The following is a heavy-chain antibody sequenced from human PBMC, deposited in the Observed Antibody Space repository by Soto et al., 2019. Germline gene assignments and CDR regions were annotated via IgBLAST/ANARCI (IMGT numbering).Heavy chain of an antibody. D-gene: IGHD3-22*01. Sequence: QVQLQESGPGLVKPSQTLSLTCTVSGGSISSGDYYWSWIRQPPGQGLEWIGYIYYSGSTYYNPSLKSRVTISVDTSKNQFSLKLSSVTAADTAVYYCARGPSSDYYDSSGYSWDWFDPWGQGTLVTVSS. J-gene: IGHJ5*02. CDR2: IYYSGST. V-gene: IGHV4-30-4*01. CDR1: GGSISSGDYY. CDR3: ARGPSSDYYDSSGYSWDWFDP.